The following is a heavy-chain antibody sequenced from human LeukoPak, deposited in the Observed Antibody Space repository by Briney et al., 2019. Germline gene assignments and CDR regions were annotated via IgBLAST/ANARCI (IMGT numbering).Heavy chain of an antibody. CDR1: GFTFSSYS. CDR3: VRDPDALDY. V-gene: IGHV3-48*02. J-gene: IGHJ4*02. Sequence: GGSLRLSCAASGFTFSSYSMNWVRQAPGKGLEWVSYITRSSSTIHYRDSAKGRFTISRDNAKNSLYLQMNSLRDEDTAVYYCVRDPDALDYWGQGTLVTVSS. CDR2: ITRSSSTI.